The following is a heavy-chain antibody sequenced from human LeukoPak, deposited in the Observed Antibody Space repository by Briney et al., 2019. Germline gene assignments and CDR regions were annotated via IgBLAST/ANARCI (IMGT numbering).Heavy chain of an antibody. CDR1: GGTFNSYA. CDR3: ASGNGFVRGIAAAGFDY. D-gene: IGHD6-13*01. Sequence: SVKVSCKASGGTFNSYAISWMRQAPGQGLEWMGRIIPIFGTANYAQKFQGRVTITTDESTSTAYMELSSLRSEDTAVYYCASGNGFVRGIAAAGFDYWGQGTLVTVSS. V-gene: IGHV1-69*05. J-gene: IGHJ4*02. CDR2: IIPIFGTA.